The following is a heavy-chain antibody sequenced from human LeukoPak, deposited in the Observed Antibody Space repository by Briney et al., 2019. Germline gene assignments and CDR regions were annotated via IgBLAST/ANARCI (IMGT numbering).Heavy chain of an antibody. Sequence: SETLSLTCAVYGGSFSGYYWSWIRQPPGKGLEWIGEINHSGSTNYNPSLKSRVTISVDTSKNQFSLKLSSVTAADTAVYYCARGKAARPPYYYYYMDVWGKGTTVTVSS. CDR2: INHSGST. V-gene: IGHV4-34*01. CDR3: ARGKAARPPYYYYYMDV. J-gene: IGHJ6*03. D-gene: IGHD6-6*01. CDR1: GGSFSGYY.